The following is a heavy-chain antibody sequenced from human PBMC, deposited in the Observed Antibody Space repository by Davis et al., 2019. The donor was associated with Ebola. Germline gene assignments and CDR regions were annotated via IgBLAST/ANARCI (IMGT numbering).Heavy chain of an antibody. Sequence: ASVKVSCKASGYTFTSYGISWVRQAPGQGLEWMGWISAYNGNTNYAQKFQGRVTMTRDTSTSTVYMELSSLRSEDTAVYYCARDDNSDYYYYGMDVWGQGTTVTVSS. J-gene: IGHJ6*02. CDR2: ISAYNGNT. V-gene: IGHV1-18*01. D-gene: IGHD5-24*01. CDR1: GYTFTSYG. CDR3: ARDDNSDYYYYGMDV.